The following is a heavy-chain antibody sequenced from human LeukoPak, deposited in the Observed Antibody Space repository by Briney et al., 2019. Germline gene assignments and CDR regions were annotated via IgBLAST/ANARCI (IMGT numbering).Heavy chain of an antibody. D-gene: IGHD6-13*01. CDR2: IYSGGIT. Sequence: GGSLRLSCAASGFTVSSNDMSWVRQAPGKGLEWVSAIYSGGITYYADSVKGRFTISRDNAKNSLYLQMNSLRAEDTALYYCAKDKGWYSSSWIFDYWGQGTLVTVSS. CDR1: GFTVSSND. V-gene: IGHV3-53*05. CDR3: AKDKGWYSSSWIFDY. J-gene: IGHJ4*02.